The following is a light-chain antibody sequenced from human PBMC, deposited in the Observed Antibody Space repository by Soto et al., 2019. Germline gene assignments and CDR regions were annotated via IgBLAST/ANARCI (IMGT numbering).Light chain of an antibody. V-gene: IGKV1-39*01. CDR1: QNIRTY. Sequence: DIQMTQSPYPLSASVGDSVTITCRASQNIRTYLNWYQQKPGRAPKLLIHSASALPSGVPSRFSGSGSRTEFTLTMSGLQPEDFATYYCQQGHSTPYTFGQGTKVDIK. CDR3: QQGHSTPYT. J-gene: IGKJ2*01. CDR2: SAS.